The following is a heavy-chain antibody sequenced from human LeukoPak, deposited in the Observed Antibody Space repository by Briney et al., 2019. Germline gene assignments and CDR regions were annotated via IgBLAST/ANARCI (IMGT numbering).Heavy chain of an antibody. CDR2: IKQDGSEK. D-gene: IGHD5-24*01. CDR3: ARDKGDGYNFYGMDV. V-gene: IGHV3-7*04. J-gene: IGHJ6*02. CDR1: GFTFTNYW. Sequence: PGGSLRLSCAASGFTFTNYWMTWVRQAPGKGLEWVANIKQDGSEKYYVDSVKGRFTISRDNAKNSLYLQMSSLRVEDTAVYYCARDKGDGYNFYGMDVWGQGTTVTVSS.